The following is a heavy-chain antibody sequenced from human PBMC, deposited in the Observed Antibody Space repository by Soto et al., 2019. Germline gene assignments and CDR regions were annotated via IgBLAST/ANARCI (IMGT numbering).Heavy chain of an antibody. Sequence: SETLSLTCAVYGGSFSGYYWSWIRQPPGKGLEWIGEINHSGSTNYNPSLKSRVTISVDTSKNQFSLKLSSVTAADTAVYYCARRGNWNLAAGTRWFDPWGQGTLVTVSS. CDR3: ARRGNWNLAAGTRWFDP. CDR1: GGSFSGYY. V-gene: IGHV4-34*01. CDR2: INHSGST. D-gene: IGHD6-13*01. J-gene: IGHJ5*02.